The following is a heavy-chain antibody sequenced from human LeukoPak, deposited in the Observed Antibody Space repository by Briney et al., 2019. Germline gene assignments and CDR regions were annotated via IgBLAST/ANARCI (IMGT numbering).Heavy chain of an antibody. J-gene: IGHJ3*02. V-gene: IGHV3-23*01. CDR2: IRGGGGSE. Sequence: PGGSLRLTCTASGFTFSAYDMMWVRQAPGKGPEWVSAIRGGGGSEFYADPVKGRFIISRDNYMNTLLLHMNNLRPEETAVYYCGRDPNGDYIGAFDMWGPGTMVTVSS. CDR1: GFTFSAYD. CDR3: GRDPNGDYIGAFDM. D-gene: IGHD4-17*01.